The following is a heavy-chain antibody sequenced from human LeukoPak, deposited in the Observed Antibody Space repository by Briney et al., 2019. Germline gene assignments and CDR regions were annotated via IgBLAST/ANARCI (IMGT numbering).Heavy chain of an antibody. D-gene: IGHD4-23*01. Sequence: ASVKVSCKVSGYTLTELSMHWVRQAPGKGREWMGGFDPEDGETIYAQKFQGRVNMNEDKPTDTAYMELSSLRSEDTAVYYCAIRLPHDYGGNGNAFDIWGQGTMVTVSS. CDR1: GYTLTELS. CDR3: AIRLPHDYGGNGNAFDI. CDR2: FDPEDGET. J-gene: IGHJ3*02. V-gene: IGHV1-24*01.